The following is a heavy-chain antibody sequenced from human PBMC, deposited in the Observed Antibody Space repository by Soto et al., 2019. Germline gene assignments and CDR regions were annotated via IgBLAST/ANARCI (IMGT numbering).Heavy chain of an antibody. CDR2: ISSSSSTI. J-gene: IGHJ4*02. Sequence: VQLVESGGGLVQPGGSLRLSCAASGFTFSSYSMNWVREAPGKGLGGVSYISSSSSTIYYADSVKGRLTISRDNAKNSLYLQMNSLRAEATAVYYCARADYDILTGYHFDYWGQATLVTVSS. V-gene: IGHV3-48*01. CDR3: ARADYDILTGYHFDY. D-gene: IGHD3-9*01. CDR1: GFTFSSYS.